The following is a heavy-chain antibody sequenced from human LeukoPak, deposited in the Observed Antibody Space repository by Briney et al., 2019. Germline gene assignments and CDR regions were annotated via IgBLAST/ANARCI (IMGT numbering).Heavy chain of an antibody. D-gene: IGHD6-13*01. CDR1: GGSVSSSSYC. V-gene: IGHV4-39*01. CDR2: IYYSGSA. J-gene: IGHJ4*02. CDR3: ARHGARDLAAWFDC. Sequence: SETLSLTCTVSGGSVSSSSYCWGWIRQPPGKGLEWIGSIYYSGSAYYNPSLTSRVTISVDTSKNQFSLKLNSVTAADTAVYYCARHGARDLAAWFDCWGQGTLVTVSS.